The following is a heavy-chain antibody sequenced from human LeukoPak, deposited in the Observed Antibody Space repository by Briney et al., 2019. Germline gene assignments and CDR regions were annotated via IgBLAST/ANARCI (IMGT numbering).Heavy chain of an antibody. CDR1: GGSIINSY. Sequence: PSETLSLTCTVSGGSIINSYWSWIRQPPGKGLEWIGYVSYSGRTNYNPSLKSRLTISVDTSRTQFSLKLSSVTAADTAVYYCARAHWRDGYNLIDYWGQGTLVTVSS. V-gene: IGHV4-59*08. CDR2: VSYSGRT. D-gene: IGHD5-24*01. J-gene: IGHJ4*02. CDR3: ARAHWRDGYNLIDY.